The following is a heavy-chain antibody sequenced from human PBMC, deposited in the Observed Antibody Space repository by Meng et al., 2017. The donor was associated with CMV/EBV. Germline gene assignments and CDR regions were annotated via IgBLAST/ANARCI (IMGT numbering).Heavy chain of an antibody. D-gene: IGHD5/OR15-5a*01. Sequence: GESLKISCKASGFTSISYRIGWVRQIPGKGLEWMGIIYAGDADFGYNPSFQGQVTISADRSTNTAYLQWRSLKNSDTAIYYCARLGIVSSAVGLAFDVWGQGTMVTVSS. CDR1: GFTSISYR. J-gene: IGHJ3*01. V-gene: IGHV5-51*01. CDR2: IYAGDADF. CDR3: ARLGIVSSAVGLAFDV.